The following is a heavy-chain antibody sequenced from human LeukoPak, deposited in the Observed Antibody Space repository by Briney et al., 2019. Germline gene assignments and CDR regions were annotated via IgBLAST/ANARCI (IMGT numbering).Heavy chain of an antibody. CDR3: ARSHSSGWYGFDY. V-gene: IGHV4-34*01. D-gene: IGHD6-19*01. CDR1: GGSFSGYY. Sequence: SETLSLTCAVYGGSFSGYYWSWIRQPPGKGLEWIGEINHSGSTNYNPSLKSRVTISVDTSKNQFSLKLSSVTAADTAVYYCARSHSSGWYGFDYWGQGTLVTVSS. J-gene: IGHJ4*02. CDR2: INHSGST.